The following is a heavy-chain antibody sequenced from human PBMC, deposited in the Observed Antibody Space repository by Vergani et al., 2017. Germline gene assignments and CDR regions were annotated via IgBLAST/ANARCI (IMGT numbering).Heavy chain of an antibody. V-gene: IGHV1-2*04. CDR3: ARDDILTGYPQKPMDV. CDR1: GYTFTGYY. CDR2: INPNSGGT. Sequence: QVQLVQSGAEVKKPGASVKVSCKASGYTFTGYYMHWVRQAPGQGLEWMGWINPNSGGTNYAQKFQGWVTMTRDTSISTAYMELSSLRSEDTAVYYCARDDILTGYPQKPMDVWGQGTTVTVSS. D-gene: IGHD3-9*01. J-gene: IGHJ6*02.